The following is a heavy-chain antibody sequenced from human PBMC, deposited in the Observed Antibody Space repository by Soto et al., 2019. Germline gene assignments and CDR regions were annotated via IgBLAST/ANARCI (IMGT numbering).Heavy chain of an antibody. CDR1: GYTFTSYG. CDR2: ISAYNGNT. CDR3: ARESGDDEGYYYYGMDV. D-gene: IGHD1-26*01. Sequence: QVQLVQSGAEVKKPGASVKVSCKASGYTFTSYGISWVRQAPGQGIEWMGWISAYNGNTNYAQKLQGRVTMTTDTSPSTAYMELRSLRSDDTAVYYCARESGDDEGYYYYGMDVWGQGTTVTVSS. J-gene: IGHJ6*02. V-gene: IGHV1-18*04.